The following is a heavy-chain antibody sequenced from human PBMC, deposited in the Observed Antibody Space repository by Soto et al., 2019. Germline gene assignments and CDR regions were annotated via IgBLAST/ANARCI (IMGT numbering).Heavy chain of an antibody. J-gene: IGHJ4*02. V-gene: IGHV3-72*01. CDR1: GFPFGDHY. Sequence: GVPQSHSCSAAGFPFGDHYMDWVRQEPGKGLEWVGSTRNKANSYTTEYAASVKGRFTISKDDSKNSLYLQMNSLKTEDTALYYCARAGIARTDFDSLVQGTLVTVS. CDR2: TRNKANSYTT. D-gene: IGHD2-21*01. CDR3: ARAGIARTDFDS.